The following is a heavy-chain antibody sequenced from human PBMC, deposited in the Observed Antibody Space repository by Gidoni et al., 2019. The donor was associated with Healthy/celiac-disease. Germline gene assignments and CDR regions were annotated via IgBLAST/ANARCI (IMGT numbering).Heavy chain of an antibody. V-gene: IGHV3-21*01. D-gene: IGHD6-13*01. CDR3: ARDLVAAGTGWFDP. J-gene: IGHJ5*02. Sequence: EVQLVESGGGLVTPGGSLRLSCAASGFNFSSYSMNWVRQAPGKGLEWVSSISSSSSYIYYADSVKGRFTISRDNAKNSLYLQMNSLRAEDTAVYYCARDLVAAGTGWFDPWGQGTLVTVSS. CDR2: ISSSSSYI. CDR1: GFNFSSYS.